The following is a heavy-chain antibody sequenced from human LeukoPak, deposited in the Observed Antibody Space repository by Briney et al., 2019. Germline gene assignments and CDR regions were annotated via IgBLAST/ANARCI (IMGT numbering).Heavy chain of an antibody. V-gene: IGHV4-59*01. CDR3: ARRQYGDYPTGHFDY. CDR2: IYYSGST. CDR1: GGSISYYY. Sequence: PSETLSLTCTVSGGSISYYYWSWIRQPPEKGLEWIGYIYYSGSTNYNPSLKSRVTISVDTSKNQFSLKLTSVTAADTAVYYCARRQYGDYPTGHFDYWGQGTLVTVSS. J-gene: IGHJ4*02. D-gene: IGHD4-17*01.